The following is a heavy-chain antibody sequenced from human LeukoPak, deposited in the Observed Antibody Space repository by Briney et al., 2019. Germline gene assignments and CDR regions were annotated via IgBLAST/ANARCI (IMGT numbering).Heavy chain of an antibody. CDR1: GFTFSSYA. CDR3: AENLSVAGPGDAFDI. Sequence: HPGGPLRLSCAASGFTFSSYAMHWVRKAPGKGLGWVAVISYDGSNTYYADSGKGRFTISRDNSKNTLYLQMNSLRAEDTAVDYCAENLSVAGPGDAFDIWGQGTMVTVSS. J-gene: IGHJ3*02. CDR2: ISYDGSNT. D-gene: IGHD6-19*01. V-gene: IGHV3-30*04.